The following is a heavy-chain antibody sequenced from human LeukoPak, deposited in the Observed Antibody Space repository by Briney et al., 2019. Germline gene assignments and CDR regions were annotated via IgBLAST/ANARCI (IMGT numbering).Heavy chain of an antibody. D-gene: IGHD2-8*01. CDR3: ARDDGPDY. J-gene: IGHJ4*02. Sequence: HPGGSLRLSCAASGFTFSSYEMNWVRQAPGKGLEWVSYISRSGSTIYYAASVKGRFTISRDNAKNSLYLQMNSLRAEDTAVYYCARDDGPDYWGQGTLVTVSS. CDR2: ISRSGSTI. V-gene: IGHV3-48*03. CDR1: GFTFSSYE.